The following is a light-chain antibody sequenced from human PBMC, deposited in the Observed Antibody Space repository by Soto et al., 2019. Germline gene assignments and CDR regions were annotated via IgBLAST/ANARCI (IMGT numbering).Light chain of an antibody. V-gene: IGLV2-14*01. CDR1: SSDVGGYNY. CDR2: EVS. CDR3: SSYTSSPNYV. Sequence: QSALTQPASVSGSPGQSITISCTGTSSDVGGYNYVSWYQQHPGKAPKLMIYEVSNRPSGVSNRFSGSKSGNTASLTISGLQAEDEADYYCSSYTSSPNYVFGTGTKVT. J-gene: IGLJ1*01.